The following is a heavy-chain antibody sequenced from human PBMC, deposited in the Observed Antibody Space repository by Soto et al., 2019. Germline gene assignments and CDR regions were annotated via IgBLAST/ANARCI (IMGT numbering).Heavy chain of an antibody. V-gene: IGHV4-61*01. Sequence: QVQLQESGPGLVKPSETLSLTCTVSGGSVSSGSYYWSWLRQPPGKGLEWIGYIYYSGSTNYNPSLKSRVTISVDTSKNQFSLKLSSVTAADTAVYYCARDMGRGSHAFDIWGQGTMVTVSS. J-gene: IGHJ3*02. CDR2: IYYSGST. D-gene: IGHD3-10*01. CDR1: GGSVSSGSYY. CDR3: ARDMGRGSHAFDI.